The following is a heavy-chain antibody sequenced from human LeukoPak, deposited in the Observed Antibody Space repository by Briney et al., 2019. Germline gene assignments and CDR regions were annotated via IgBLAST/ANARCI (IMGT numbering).Heavy chain of an antibody. CDR2: INPNSGGT. D-gene: IGHD2-8*02. J-gene: IGHJ4*02. Sequence: ASVKVSCKASGYTFTSYDINWVRQAPGQGLEWMGWINPNSGGTNYAQKFQGRVTMTRDTSISTAYMELSRLRSDDTAVYYCARRTSLGGVPLDYWGQGTLVTVSS. CDR1: GYTFTSYD. CDR3: ARRTSLGGVPLDY. V-gene: IGHV1-2*02.